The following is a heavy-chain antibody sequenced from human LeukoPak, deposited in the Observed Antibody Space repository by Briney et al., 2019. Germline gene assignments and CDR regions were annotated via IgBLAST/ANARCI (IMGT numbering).Heavy chain of an antibody. Sequence: SGSLSLTCALYLGALCGYYLTTMRQPPGKGGEGMGEINHSGSTNYNPTLNSRVTISVDTSKNQFSLKLSSVTAEDTAVYYCARHGLTYYYGSGKVNWCGPWGQGTLVTVSS. V-gene: IGHV4-34*01. CDR1: LGALCGYY. J-gene: IGHJ5*02. D-gene: IGHD3-10*01. CDR3: ARHGLTYYYGSGKVNWCGP. CDR2: INHSGST.